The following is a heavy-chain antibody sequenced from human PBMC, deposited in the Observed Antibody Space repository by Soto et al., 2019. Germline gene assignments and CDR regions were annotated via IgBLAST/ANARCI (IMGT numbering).Heavy chain of an antibody. J-gene: IGHJ6*02. V-gene: IGHV4-34*01. Sequence: PSETLSLTCAVYGGSLSGYYWSWIRQPPGKGLEWIGEINHSGSTNYNPSLKSRVTISVDTSKNQFSLKLSSVTAADTAVYYCASKGRGFKYYGMDVWGQGTTVTVSS. CDR1: GGSLSGYY. CDR3: ASKGRGFKYYGMDV. CDR2: INHSGST.